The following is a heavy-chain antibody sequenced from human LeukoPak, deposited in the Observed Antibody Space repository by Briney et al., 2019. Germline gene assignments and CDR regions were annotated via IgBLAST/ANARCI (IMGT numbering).Heavy chain of an antibody. CDR1: GGSISSYY. Sequence: PSETLSLTRTVSGGSISSYYWSWIRQPPGKGLEWIGYIYYSGSTNYNPSLKSRVTISVDTSKNQFSLKLSSVTAADTAVYYRARLEGYYYDSSGLDYWGQGTLVTVSS. D-gene: IGHD3-22*01. CDR2: IYYSGST. J-gene: IGHJ4*02. CDR3: ARLEGYYYDSSGLDY. V-gene: IGHV4-59*08.